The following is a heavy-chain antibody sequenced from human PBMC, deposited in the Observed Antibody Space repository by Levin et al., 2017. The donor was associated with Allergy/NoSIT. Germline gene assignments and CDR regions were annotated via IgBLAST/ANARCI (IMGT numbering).Heavy chain of an antibody. CDR1: GGTFSSYA. Sequence: ASVKVSCKASGGTFSSYAISWVRQAPGQGLEWMGGIIPIFGTANYAQKFQGRVTITADESTSTAYMELSSLRSEDTAVYYCARDSPIRIAVAGGGAFDIWGQGTMVTVSS. V-gene: IGHV1-69*13. CDR3: ARDSPIRIAVAGGGAFDI. CDR2: IIPIFGTA. D-gene: IGHD6-19*01. J-gene: IGHJ3*02.